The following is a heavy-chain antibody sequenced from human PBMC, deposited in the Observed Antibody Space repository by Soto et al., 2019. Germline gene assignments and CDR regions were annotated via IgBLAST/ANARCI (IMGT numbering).Heavy chain of an antibody. CDR1: GYTFTSYY. J-gene: IGHJ5*02. D-gene: IGHD1-26*01. CDR2: INPSGGST. Sequence: GASVKVSCKASGYTFTSYYMHWVRQAPGQGLEWMGIINPSGGSTSYAQKFQGRVTMTRDTSTSTVYMELSSLRSEDTAVYYCARDWFGKEGATGPYNWFDPWGQGTLVTVSS. V-gene: IGHV1-46*01. CDR3: ARDWFGKEGATGPYNWFDP.